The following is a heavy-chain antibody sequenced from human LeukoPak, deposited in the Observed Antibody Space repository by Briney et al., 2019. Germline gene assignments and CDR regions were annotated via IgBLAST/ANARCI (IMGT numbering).Heavy chain of an antibody. CDR2: INPNSGGT. Sequence: ASVKVSCKSSGYTFTGYYMHWLRQAPGQGLEWMGRINPNSGGTNYAQKFQGRVTMTRDTSISTVYMELSSLRSDDTAVYYCARDHAGGARGDYGGQEPLFPVSS. CDR1: GYTFTGYY. J-gene: IGHJ4*02. D-gene: IGHD1-26*01. CDR3: ARDHAGGARGDY. V-gene: IGHV1-2*06.